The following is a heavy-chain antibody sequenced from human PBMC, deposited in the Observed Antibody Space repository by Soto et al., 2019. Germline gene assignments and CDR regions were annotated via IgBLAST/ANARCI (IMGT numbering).Heavy chain of an antibody. CDR1: GYTFIIYY. J-gene: IGHJ5*02. CDR2: INPSGGST. D-gene: IGHD3-22*01. CDR3: ARGAYYYDSSGSPAHWFDP. V-gene: IGHV1-46*01. Sequence: ASVKVSCKASGYTFIIYYMHWVRQAPGQGLEWMGIINPSGGSTSYAQKFQGIVTMTRDTSTSTVYMELSSLRSEDTAVYYCARGAYYYDSSGSPAHWFDPWGQGTLVTVSS.